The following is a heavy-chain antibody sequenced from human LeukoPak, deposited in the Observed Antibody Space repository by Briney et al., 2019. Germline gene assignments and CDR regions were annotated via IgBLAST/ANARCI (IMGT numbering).Heavy chain of an antibody. J-gene: IGHJ4*02. CDR1: GGSISTNNYY. CDR2: IFYSGST. CDR3: ARGRPYVWGSYRPIRAREFDY. Sequence: SETLSLTCTVSGGSISTNNYYWGWIRQPPGKGLEWIGNIFYSGSTYYSPSLKSRVTISLDTSRNQFSLKLGSVTAADTAVYYCARGRPYVWGSYRPIRAREFDYWGQGTLVTVSS. V-gene: IGHV4-39*07. D-gene: IGHD3-16*02.